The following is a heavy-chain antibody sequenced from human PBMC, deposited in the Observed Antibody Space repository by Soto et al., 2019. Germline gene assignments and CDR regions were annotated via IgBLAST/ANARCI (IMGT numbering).Heavy chain of an antibody. CDR1: GFTFSIYA. V-gene: IGHV3-23*01. Sequence: GGSLRLSCAASGFTFSIYAMSWVRQAPGKGLEWVSAISGSGGSTYYTDSVKGRFTISRDNSKNSLYMQMNSLRAEDTAVYYCARATSAEGCYDYYYHYGMDVWGQGTTVTVSS. J-gene: IGHJ6*02. D-gene: IGHD2-15*01. CDR3: ARATSAEGCYDYYYHYGMDV. CDR2: ISGSGGST.